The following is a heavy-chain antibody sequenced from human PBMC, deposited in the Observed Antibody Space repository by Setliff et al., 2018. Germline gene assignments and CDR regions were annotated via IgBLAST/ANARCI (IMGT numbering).Heavy chain of an antibody. D-gene: IGHD3-16*01. J-gene: IGHJ4*02. CDR2: IKQDGSEK. CDR3: ARDGGEY. Sequence: ETLSLSCAASGFTFSSYWMSWVRQAPGKGLEWVANIKQDGSEKYYVDSVKGRFTISRDNAKSSLYLQMNSLRAEDTAVCYCARDGGEYWGQGTLVTVSS. CDR1: GFTFSSYW. V-gene: IGHV3-7*01.